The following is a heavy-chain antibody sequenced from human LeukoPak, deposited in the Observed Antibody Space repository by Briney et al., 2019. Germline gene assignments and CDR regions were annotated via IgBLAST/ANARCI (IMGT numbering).Heavy chain of an antibody. CDR3: ARSYYYDSSGYWDYFDY. D-gene: IGHD3-22*01. V-gene: IGHV4-4*07. Sequence: SETVSLTCTVSGGSISSYYWSWIRQPAGKGLEWIGRIYTSGSTNYNPSLKSRVTMSVDTSKNQFSLKLSSVTAADTAVYYCARSYYYDSSGYWDYFDYWGQGTLVTVSS. J-gene: IGHJ4*02. CDR1: GGSISSYY. CDR2: IYTSGST.